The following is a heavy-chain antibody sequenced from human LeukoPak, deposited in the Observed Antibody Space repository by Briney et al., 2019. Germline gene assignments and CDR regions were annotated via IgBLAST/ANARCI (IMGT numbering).Heavy chain of an antibody. CDR2: ISDIGSI. CDR1: GGSISSYY. V-gene: IGHV4-59*01. D-gene: IGHD5-18*01. Sequence: SETLSLTCTVSGGSISSYYWSWIRQPPGKGLEWIAYISDIGSINYNPSLKSRVTISVDTSKNQFSLKLSSVTAADTAVYYCAGVVRGYSYGYADYWGQGTLVTVSS. J-gene: IGHJ4*02. CDR3: AGVVRGYSYGYADY.